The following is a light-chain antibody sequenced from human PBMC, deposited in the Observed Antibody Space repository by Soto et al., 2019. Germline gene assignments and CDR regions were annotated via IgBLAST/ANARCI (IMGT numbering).Light chain of an antibody. CDR1: QSVSSSY. CDR3: RQYGRSLEFA. V-gene: IGKV3-20*01. J-gene: IGKJ4*01. CDR2: GAS. Sequence: EIVLTQSPCTLSFSPGEIATLSFRAIQSVSSSYLAWYQQKPGQGPRLLIYGASTRATGIPDRFSGSGSGTDFTLTISRLDPEDFAVYYCRQYGRSLEFAVGGGTKVDIK.